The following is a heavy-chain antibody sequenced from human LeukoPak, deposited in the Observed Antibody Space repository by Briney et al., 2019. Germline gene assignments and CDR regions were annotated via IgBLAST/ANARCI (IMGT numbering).Heavy chain of an antibody. CDR3: ARGIVADAYYFDF. CDR2: INHSGST. V-gene: IGHV4-34*01. D-gene: IGHD2-21*01. Sequence: SETLSLTCAVYGGSFSGYYWSWIRQPPGKGLEWIGEINHSGSTNYNPSLKSRVTISVDTSKNQFSLHLNSVTPEDTAVYYCARGIVADAYYFDFWGQGTLVTVSS. J-gene: IGHJ4*02. CDR1: GGSFSGYY.